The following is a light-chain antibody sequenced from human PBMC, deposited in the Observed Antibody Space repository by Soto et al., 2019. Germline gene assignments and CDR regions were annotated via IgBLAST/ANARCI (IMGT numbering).Light chain of an antibody. CDR1: QSVNSRY. Sequence: EIVLTQSPGTLSLSPGERATLSCRASQSVNSRYLAWYQQRPGQAPRLLIYGASSRAVGIPDRFSGTESGTDFTLTIRRLEPEDFVVYYCQYFGGSPPITFGQGTRLEIK. V-gene: IGKV3-20*01. J-gene: IGKJ5*01. CDR3: QYFGGSPPIT. CDR2: GAS.